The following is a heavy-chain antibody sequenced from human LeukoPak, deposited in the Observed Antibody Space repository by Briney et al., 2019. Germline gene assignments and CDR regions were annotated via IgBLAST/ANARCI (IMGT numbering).Heavy chain of an antibody. CDR3: ARCMVRGVINGAFDI. D-gene: IGHD3-10*01. J-gene: IGHJ3*02. CDR2: INHSGST. CDR1: GGSISSYY. Sequence: SETLSLTCTVSGGSISSYYWSWIRQPPGKGLEWIGEINHSGSTNYNPSLKSRVTISVDTSKNQFSLKLSSVTAADTAVYYCARCMVRGVINGAFDIWGQGTMVTVSS. V-gene: IGHV4-34*09.